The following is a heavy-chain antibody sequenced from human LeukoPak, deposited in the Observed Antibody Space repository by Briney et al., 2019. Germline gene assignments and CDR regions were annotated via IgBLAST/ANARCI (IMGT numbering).Heavy chain of an antibody. V-gene: IGHV1-8*01. Sequence: GASVKVSCKASGYTFTSYDINWVRQATGQGLEWMGWMNPNSGNTGYAQKFQGRVTMTRNTSISTAYMELSSLRSEDTAVYYCLLGGSRYFDWSLHNWFDPWGQGTLVTVSS. J-gene: IGHJ5*02. D-gene: IGHD3-9*01. CDR1: GYTFTSYD. CDR3: LLGGSRYFDWSLHNWFDP. CDR2: MNPNSGNT.